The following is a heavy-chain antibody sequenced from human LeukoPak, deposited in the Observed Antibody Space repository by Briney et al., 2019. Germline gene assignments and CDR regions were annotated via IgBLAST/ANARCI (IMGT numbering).Heavy chain of an antibody. CDR3: VRAHHPGGWFDP. CDR1: GFTFSSSW. J-gene: IGHJ5*02. Sequence: PGGSLRLSCAASGFTFSSSWMTWVRQAPGKGLEWVASINQDGGEIHYVDSVKGRFTISRYNAKHSLYLQMNSLTAEDTAVHYCVRAHHPGGWFDPWGQGTLVTVSS. CDR2: INQDGGEI. V-gene: IGHV3-7*04. D-gene: IGHD3-10*01.